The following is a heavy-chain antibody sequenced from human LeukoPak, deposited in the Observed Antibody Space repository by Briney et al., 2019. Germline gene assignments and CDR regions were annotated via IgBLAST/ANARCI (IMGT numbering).Heavy chain of an antibody. CDR1: GFTFSSYW. CDR3: AKSSTARGGDDL. CDR2: IKNDGSEK. D-gene: IGHD3-16*01. Sequence: PGGSLRLSCAASGFTFSSYWMSWVRQAPGKGLEWVANIKNDGSEKYYVDSVKGRFTISRDNAKNSLYLQMDRLRAEDTAVYYCAKSSTARGGDDLWGQGTLVTVSS. J-gene: IGHJ5*02. V-gene: IGHV3-7*01.